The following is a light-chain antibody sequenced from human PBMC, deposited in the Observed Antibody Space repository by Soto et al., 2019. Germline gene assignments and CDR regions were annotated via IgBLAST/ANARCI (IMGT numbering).Light chain of an antibody. V-gene: IGKV1-33*01. CDR1: QDISNY. J-gene: IGKJ5*01. Sequence: DLQMTQSPSSLSASVGDRVTITCQASQDISNYLNWYQQKPGKAPKLLIYDASNLETGVPSRFSGSGSGTDFTCTISSLQPEDIATYYCQQQSTFGQGTRLEIK. CDR3: QQQST. CDR2: DAS.